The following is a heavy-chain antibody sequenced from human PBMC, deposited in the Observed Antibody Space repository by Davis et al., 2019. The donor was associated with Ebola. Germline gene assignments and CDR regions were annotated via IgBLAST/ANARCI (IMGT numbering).Heavy chain of an antibody. J-gene: IGHJ3*02. Sequence: ASVKVSCKASGYTFTSYGISWVRQAPGQGLEWMGWISAYNGNTNYAQKLQGRVTMTTDTSTSTAYMELRSLGSDDTAVYYCVTQLVGDAFDIWGQGTMVTVSS. CDR1: GYTFTSYG. V-gene: IGHV1-18*01. CDR2: ISAYNGNT. CDR3: VTQLVGDAFDI. D-gene: IGHD6-6*01.